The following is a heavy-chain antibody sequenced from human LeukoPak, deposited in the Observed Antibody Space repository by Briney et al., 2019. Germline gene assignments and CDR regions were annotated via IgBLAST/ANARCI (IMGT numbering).Heavy chain of an antibody. CDR2: IYSSGST. D-gene: IGHD6-19*01. V-gene: IGHV4-59*01. J-gene: IGHJ4*02. Sequence: PSKTLSLTCTVSGGSISSYYWSWIRQPPGKGLEWIGYIYSSGSTNYNSSLKSRVTISVDTSKNQFSLKLTSVTAADTAVYYCARSGGYSSPQNYWGQGTLVTVSS. CDR3: ARSGGYSSPQNY. CDR1: GGSISSYY.